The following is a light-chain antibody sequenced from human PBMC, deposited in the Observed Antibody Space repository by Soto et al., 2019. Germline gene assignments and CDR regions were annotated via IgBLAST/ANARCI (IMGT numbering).Light chain of an antibody. Sequence: EIVRTQSPATLSVSPGERATLSCRASQSVSSNLAWYQQKPGQAPRLLIYGASTRATGIPARFSGSGSGTEFTLTISSLQSEDFAVYYCQKYNNWWNFGQGTTGDIK. CDR2: GAS. CDR1: QSVSSN. V-gene: IGKV3-15*01. J-gene: IGKJ1*01. CDR3: QKYNNWWN.